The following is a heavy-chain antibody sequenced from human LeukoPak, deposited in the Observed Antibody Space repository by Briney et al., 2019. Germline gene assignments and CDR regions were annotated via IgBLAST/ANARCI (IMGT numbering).Heavy chain of an antibody. V-gene: IGHV4-34*01. J-gene: IGHJ4*02. D-gene: IGHD3-16*01. Sequence: PSETLSLACAVYGGSFSGYYWSWIRQPPGKGLEWIGEINHSGSTNYNPSLKSRVTISVDTSKNQFSLKLSSVTAADTAVYYCARVGGEFASYPNFDYWGQGTLVTVSS. CDR1: GGSFSGYY. CDR3: ARVGGEFASYPNFDY. CDR2: INHSGST.